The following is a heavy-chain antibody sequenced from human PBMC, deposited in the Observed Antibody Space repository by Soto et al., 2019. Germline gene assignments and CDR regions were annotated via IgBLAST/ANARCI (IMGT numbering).Heavy chain of an antibody. CDR3: ARDRWGYCSGGSCYHYYFDY. Sequence: QVQLVESGGGLVKPGGSLRLSCAASGFTFSDYYMSWIRQAPGKGLEWVSYISSSGSTIYYADSVKGRFAISRDNAKNSLYLQMNSLRAEDTAVYYCARDRWGYCSGGSCYHYYFDYWGQGTLVTVSS. D-gene: IGHD2-15*01. J-gene: IGHJ4*02. V-gene: IGHV3-11*01. CDR1: GFTFSDYY. CDR2: ISSSGSTI.